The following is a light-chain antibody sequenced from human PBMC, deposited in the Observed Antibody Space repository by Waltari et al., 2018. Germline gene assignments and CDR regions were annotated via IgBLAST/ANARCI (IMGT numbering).Light chain of an antibody. CDR3: QQYYSTPVT. J-gene: IGKJ2*01. CDR1: QSVLYSSNNKNY. Sequence: DIVMTQSPDSLAVSLGERATINCQSSQSVLYSSNNKNYLAWYQQKPGQPPNLLIYWASTRESGVPDRFSGSGSGTDFTPTISSLQAEDVAVYYCQQYYSTPVTFGQGTKLEIK. V-gene: IGKV4-1*01. CDR2: WAS.